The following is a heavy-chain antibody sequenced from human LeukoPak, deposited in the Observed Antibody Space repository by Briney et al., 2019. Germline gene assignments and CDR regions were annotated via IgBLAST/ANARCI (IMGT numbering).Heavy chain of an antibody. V-gene: IGHV4-4*02. Sequence: SETLSLTCAVSGGSISSTNWWSWVRQPPGKGLEWIGEIFHSGTTNYNPSLKSRVTISVDKSKNHFSLRLSSVTAADTAVYYCARLGYSNYEFDYWGQGTLVTVSS. D-gene: IGHD4-11*01. CDR2: IFHSGTT. CDR1: GGSISSTNW. J-gene: IGHJ4*02. CDR3: ARLGYSNYEFDY.